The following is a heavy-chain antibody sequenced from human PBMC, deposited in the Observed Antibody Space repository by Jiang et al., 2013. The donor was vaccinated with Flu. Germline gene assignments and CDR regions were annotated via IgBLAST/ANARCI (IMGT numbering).Heavy chain of an antibody. V-gene: IGHV1-2*02. J-gene: IGHJ4*02. Sequence: YYMHWVRQAPGQGLEWMGWINPNSGGTNYAQKFQGRVTMTRDTSISTAYMELSRLRSDDTAVYYCARAKTYYDFWSGYYFDYWGQGTLVTVSS. D-gene: IGHD3-3*01. CDR1: YY. CDR2: INPNSGGT. CDR3: ARAKTYYDFWSGYYFDY.